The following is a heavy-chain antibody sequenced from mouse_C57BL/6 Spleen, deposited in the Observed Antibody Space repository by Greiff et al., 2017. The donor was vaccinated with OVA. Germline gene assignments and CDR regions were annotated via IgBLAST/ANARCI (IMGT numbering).Heavy chain of an antibody. J-gene: IGHJ4*01. CDR1: GYTFTDYD. CDR2: IDPETGGT. V-gene: IGHV1-15*01. D-gene: IGHD1-2*01. CDR3: ARGGYDNGNDYAMDY. Sequence: QVQLQQSGAELVRPGASVTLSCKASGYTFTDYDMHWVKQTPVHGLEWIGAIDPETGGTAYNQKFKGKATLTADKSSSTAYMELRSLTSEDSAVYYCARGGYDNGNDYAMDYWGQGTSVTVSS.